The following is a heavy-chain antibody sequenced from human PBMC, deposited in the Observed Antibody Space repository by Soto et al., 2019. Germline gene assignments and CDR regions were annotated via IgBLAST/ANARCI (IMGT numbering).Heavy chain of an antibody. CDR3: AKDPGYCSGGSCYSRGVYYGMDV. D-gene: IGHD2-15*01. CDR2: ISYDGSNK. Sequence: VGSLRLSCAASGFTFSSYGMHWVRQAPGKGLEWVAVISYDGSNKYYADSVKGRFTISRDNSKNTLYLQMNSLRAEDTAVYYCAKDPGYCSGGSCYSRGVYYGMDVWGQGTTVTVSS. J-gene: IGHJ6*02. V-gene: IGHV3-30*18. CDR1: GFTFSSYG.